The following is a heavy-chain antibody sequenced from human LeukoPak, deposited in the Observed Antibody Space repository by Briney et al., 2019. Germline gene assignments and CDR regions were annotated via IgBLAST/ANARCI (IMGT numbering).Heavy chain of an antibody. CDR3: ARVGVEGASCYDY. Sequence: GGSLRLSCAASGFTFSIYSMSWVRQAPGKGLEWVSYISSSSTTPYADSVKGRFTISRDNAENSLYLQMNSLRAEDTAVYYCARVGVEGASCYDYWGQGTLVTVSS. CDR2: ISSSSTT. D-gene: IGHD2-2*01. J-gene: IGHJ4*02. V-gene: IGHV3-48*04. CDR1: GFTFSIYS.